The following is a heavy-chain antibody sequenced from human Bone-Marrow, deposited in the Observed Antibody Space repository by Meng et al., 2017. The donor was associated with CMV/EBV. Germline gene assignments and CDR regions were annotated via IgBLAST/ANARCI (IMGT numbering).Heavy chain of an antibody. CDR2: ISWNSGSI. CDR3: ARERGYCSSTSCIFDY. J-gene: IGHJ4*02. V-gene: IGHV3-9*01. D-gene: IGHD2-2*01. CDR1: GFTFDDYA. Sequence: SLKISCAASGFTFDDYAMHWVRQAPGKGLEWVSGISWNSGSIGYADSVKGRFTISRDNAKNSLYLQMNSLRAEDTAVYYCARERGYCSSTSCIFDYWGQGTLVTLSS.